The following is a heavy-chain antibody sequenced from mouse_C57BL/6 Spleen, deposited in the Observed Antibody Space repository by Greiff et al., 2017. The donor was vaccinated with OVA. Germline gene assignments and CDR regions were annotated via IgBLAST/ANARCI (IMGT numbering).Heavy chain of an antibody. Sequence: EVQLQQSGPELVKPGASVKMSCKASGYTFTDYNMHWVKQSHGKSLEWIGYINPNNGGTSYNQKFKGKATLTVNKSSSTAYMELRSLTSEDSAVYYCASLYDYGGAMDYWGQGTSVTVSS. V-gene: IGHV1-22*01. CDR1: GYTFTDYN. CDR3: ASLYDYGGAMDY. J-gene: IGHJ4*01. CDR2: INPNNGGT. D-gene: IGHD2-4*01.